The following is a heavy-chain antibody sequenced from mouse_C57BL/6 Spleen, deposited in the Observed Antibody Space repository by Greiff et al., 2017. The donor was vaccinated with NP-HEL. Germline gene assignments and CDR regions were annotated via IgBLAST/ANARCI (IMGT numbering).Heavy chain of an antibody. CDR2: IDPEDGET. CDR3: ASGPFITTVVDEYFDV. Sequence: EVQLQQSGAELVKPGASVKLSCTTSGFNIKDYYMHWVKQRTEQGLEWIGRIDPEDGETKYAPKFQGKATITADTSSNTAYLQLSSLTSEDTAVYYCASGPFITTVVDEYFDVWGTGTTVTVSS. J-gene: IGHJ1*03. CDR1: GFNIKDYY. D-gene: IGHD1-1*01. V-gene: IGHV14-2*01.